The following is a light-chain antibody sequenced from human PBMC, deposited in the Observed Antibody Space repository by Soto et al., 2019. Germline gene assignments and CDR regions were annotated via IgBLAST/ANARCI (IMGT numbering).Light chain of an antibody. Sequence: QSVLTQPPSASGTPGQRVTISCSGSSSNIGRSTVNWYQQLPGTAPKLFIYSNNQRPSGVPDRSSGSKSGTSASLAISGLQSEDEADYYCAAWDDSLNDLLFGGGTKLTVL. CDR2: SNN. J-gene: IGLJ3*02. CDR3: AAWDDSLNDLL. V-gene: IGLV1-44*01. CDR1: SSNIGRST.